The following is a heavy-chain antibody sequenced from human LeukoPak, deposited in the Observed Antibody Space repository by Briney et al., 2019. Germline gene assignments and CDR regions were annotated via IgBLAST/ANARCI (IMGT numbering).Heavy chain of an antibody. D-gene: IGHD3-22*01. J-gene: IGHJ4*02. CDR2: INSDGGDT. CDR1: GLTFSRSW. V-gene: IGHV3-74*01. Sequence: GGSLRLSCAASGLTFSRSWMHWVRQAPGKGLVRLSRINSDGGDTTYADSVKGRFTISRDNAKNTLYLQMNGLRAEDTAMYYCARASGTDSSGYLQIDYWGQGTLVTVSS. CDR3: ARASGTDSSGYLQIDY.